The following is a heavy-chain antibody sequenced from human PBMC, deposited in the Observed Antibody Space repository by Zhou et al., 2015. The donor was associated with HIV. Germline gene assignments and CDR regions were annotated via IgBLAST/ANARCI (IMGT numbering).Heavy chain of an antibody. Sequence: QVQVVESGGGLVKPGGSLRVSCGASGFTFNDHYMSWIRQAPGKGLEWVSHISGTGSTIYYTDSVKGRFTISRDNADNSVFLQMNNLRPEDTAVYYCARAASLDYYYMDVWGKGTTVTVSS. V-gene: IGHV3-11*04. J-gene: IGHJ6*03. CDR2: ISGTGSTI. CDR3: ARAASLDYYYMDV. CDR1: GFTFNDHY. D-gene: IGHD6-25*01.